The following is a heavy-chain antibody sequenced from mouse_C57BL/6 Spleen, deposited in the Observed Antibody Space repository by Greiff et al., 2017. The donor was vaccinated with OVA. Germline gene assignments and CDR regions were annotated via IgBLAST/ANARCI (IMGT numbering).Heavy chain of an antibody. CDR1: GYTFPSYW. CDR3: ARTVVARDYFDD. V-gene: IGHV1-69*01. J-gene: IGHJ2*01. CDR2: IDPSDSYT. Sequence: VQLQQPGAELVMPGASVKLSCKASGYTFPSYWMHWVKQRPGQGLEWIGEIDPSDSYTNYNQKFKGKSTLNVDKSSSTAYMQLSSMTSEDSAVYYCARTVVARDYFDDWGQGTTLTVSS. D-gene: IGHD1-1*01.